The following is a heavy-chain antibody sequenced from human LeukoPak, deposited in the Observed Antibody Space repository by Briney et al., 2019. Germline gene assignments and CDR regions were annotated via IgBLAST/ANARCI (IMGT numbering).Heavy chain of an antibody. CDR3: AKDDGWVQYAN. Sequence: GGSLRLSCAASGFTFSSYSINWVRQAPGKGLEWVSSISSSSSYIYYADSVKGRFTISRDNAKNSLYLQMNSLRAVDTAVYYCAKDDGWVQYANWGQGTLVTVSS. V-gene: IGHV3-21*04. J-gene: IGHJ4*02. D-gene: IGHD5-24*01. CDR2: ISSSSSYI. CDR1: GFTFSSYS.